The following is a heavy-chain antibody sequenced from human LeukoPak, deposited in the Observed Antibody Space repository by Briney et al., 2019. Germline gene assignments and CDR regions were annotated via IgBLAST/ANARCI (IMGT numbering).Heavy chain of an antibody. V-gene: IGHV3-23*01. CDR1: GFTFSSYA. Sequence: GGSLRLSCAASGFTFSSYAMGWVRQAPGKGLEWVSSISDSGDNIYDADSVKGRFTISRDNSKNTLYLQMNSLRAEDTARYYCAKQGGGDFNWFDSWGQGALVTVSS. J-gene: IGHJ5*01. CDR3: AKQGGGDFNWFDS. CDR2: ISDSGDNI. D-gene: IGHD2-21*01.